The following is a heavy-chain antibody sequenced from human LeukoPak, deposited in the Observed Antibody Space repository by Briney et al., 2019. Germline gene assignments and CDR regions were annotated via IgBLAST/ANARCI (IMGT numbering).Heavy chain of an antibody. V-gene: IGHV4-4*09. D-gene: IGHD3-10*01. Sequence: SETLSLTCTVSGDSISSYYWSWIRQTPGKGLEWIGYIHTNGRTNYSPSLKRRVTMSVDSSKNQLSLMLSSVTAADTAVYYCTRRAPTSYGHYLDSWGQGTLVTVSS. CDR1: GDSISSYY. CDR2: IHTNGRT. J-gene: IGHJ4*02. CDR3: TRRAPTSYGHYLDS.